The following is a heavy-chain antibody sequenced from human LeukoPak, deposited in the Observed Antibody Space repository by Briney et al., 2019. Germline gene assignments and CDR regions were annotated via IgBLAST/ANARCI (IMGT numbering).Heavy chain of an antibody. CDR1: GLTFRDYY. J-gene: IGHJ4*02. CDR3: ARGNW. CDR2: ISSSSSDI. D-gene: IGHD1-1*01. V-gene: IGHV3-11*06. Sequence: PGGSQRLSCVGSGLTFRDYYMTWIRQAPGKGLEWVSYISSSSSDINYADSVKGRFTISRDNAKNSLYLQMNSLRVEDTAVYYCARGNWWGQGTLVTVSS.